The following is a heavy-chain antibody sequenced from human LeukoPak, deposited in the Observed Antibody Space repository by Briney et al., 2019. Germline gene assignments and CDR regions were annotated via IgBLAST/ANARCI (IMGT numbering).Heavy chain of an antibody. CDR1: GYTFTSYG. CDR3: ARDFDLHGNWFDP. D-gene: IGHD3-9*01. V-gene: IGHV1-18*04. Sequence: GASVKVSCKASGYTFTSYGISWVRQAPGQGLEWMGWISAYNGNTNYAQKLQGRVTMTTDTSTSTAYMELSSLRSEDTAVYYCARDFDLHGNWFDPWGQGTLVTVSS. J-gene: IGHJ5*02. CDR2: ISAYNGNT.